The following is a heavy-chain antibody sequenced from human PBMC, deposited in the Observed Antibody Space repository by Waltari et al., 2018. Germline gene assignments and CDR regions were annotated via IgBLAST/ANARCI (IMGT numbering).Heavy chain of an antibody. CDR3: AKYRPYYFDF. J-gene: IGHJ4*02. CDR1: GFPLSKFG. D-gene: IGHD2-21*01. V-gene: IGHV3-23*01. Sequence: DVQLLESGGGCVNPGEFMSLSGAAFGFPLSKFGMSWVRQAPGKGLEWVSTIKTADDAYYADSVKGRFTISRDIFRNTLYLQMNSLRAEDTAVYYCAKYRPYYFDFWGQGALVTVSS. CDR2: IKTADDA.